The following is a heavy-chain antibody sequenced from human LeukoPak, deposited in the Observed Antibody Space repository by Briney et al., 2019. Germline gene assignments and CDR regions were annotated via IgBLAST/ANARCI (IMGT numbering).Heavy chain of an antibody. V-gene: IGHV4-4*02. CDR3: TRESGAFSPFGF. D-gene: IGHD1-26*01. Sequence: SGTLSLTCAVSGGSILSTNWWSWVRQPPGKGLEWVGEVHLNGATNYNPSLESRVSMSIDKSKNHLSLEVTSVTAADTAIYYCTRESGAFSPFGFWGQGTLLTVSS. CDR1: GGSILSTNW. J-gene: IGHJ4*02. CDR2: VHLNGAT.